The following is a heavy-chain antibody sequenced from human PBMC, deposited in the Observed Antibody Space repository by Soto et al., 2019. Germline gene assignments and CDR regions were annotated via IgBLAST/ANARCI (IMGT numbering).Heavy chain of an antibody. CDR1: GESFSGYY. J-gene: IGHJ4*02. CDR3: ARRRCFDY. Sequence: QVQLQQWGAGLLKPSETLSLTCAVYGESFSGYYWSWIRQPPGKGREWIGEINHSGGTSYNPSLKSRVTISVDTSKNQFSLKLNSVIAADTAVYYCARRRCFDYWGQGTLVTVSS. D-gene: IGHD4-17*01. V-gene: IGHV4-34*01. CDR2: INHSGGT.